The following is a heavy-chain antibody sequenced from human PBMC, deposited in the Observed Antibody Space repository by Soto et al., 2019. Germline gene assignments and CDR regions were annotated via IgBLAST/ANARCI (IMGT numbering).Heavy chain of an antibody. J-gene: IGHJ6*02. Sequence: SETLSLTCTVSVGSISNYYWTWIRQPPGKGLEWIGYIYYGGSTSYNPSLNGRVTISLDTSKKQFSLKLSSVTAADTALYYCTRYCSSTSCSYGMDVWGQGTSVTVSS. CDR3: TRYCSSTSCSYGMDV. CDR2: IYYGGST. D-gene: IGHD2-2*01. CDR1: VGSISNYY. V-gene: IGHV4-59*01.